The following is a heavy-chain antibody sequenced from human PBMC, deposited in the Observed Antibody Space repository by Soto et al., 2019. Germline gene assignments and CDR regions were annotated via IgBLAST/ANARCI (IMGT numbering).Heavy chain of an antibody. Sequence: EMQLLEAGGGLVQPGGSLKLSCAASGFSFSIYSMSWVRQPPGKGLEWGSGISGSGESKHYADSVRGRFAISRDNTRKTLYLQMNNVRAEDTPVYYCAKSRGDSWTTYYFESWGQGTLITVSS. D-gene: IGHD6-13*01. CDR2: ISGSGESK. J-gene: IGHJ4*02. CDR1: GFSFSIYS. CDR3: AKSRGDSWTTYYFES. V-gene: IGHV3-23*01.